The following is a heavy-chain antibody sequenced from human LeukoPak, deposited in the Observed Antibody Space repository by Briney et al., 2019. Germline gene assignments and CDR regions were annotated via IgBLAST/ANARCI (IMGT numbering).Heavy chain of an antibody. CDR3: ARNLAYSYGHYYFDY. Sequence: SETLSLTCTVSGYSISSGYYWGWIRQPPGEGLEWIGSIYHSGSTYYNPSLKSRVTISVDTSKNQFSLKLSSVTAADTAVYYCARNLAYSYGHYYFDYWGQGTLVTVSS. CDR2: IYHSGST. D-gene: IGHD5-18*01. V-gene: IGHV4-38-2*02. CDR1: GYSISSGYY. J-gene: IGHJ4*02.